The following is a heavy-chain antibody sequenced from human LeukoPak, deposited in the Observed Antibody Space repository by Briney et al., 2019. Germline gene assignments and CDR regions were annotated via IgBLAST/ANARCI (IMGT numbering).Heavy chain of an antibody. J-gene: IGHJ3*02. CDR1: GGSISSYY. V-gene: IGHV4-4*07. CDR2: IYTSGST. CDR3: ARGCLGSSTPPPVAFDI. D-gene: IGHD1-26*01. Sequence: SETLSLTCTVSGGSISSYYWSWIRQPAGKGLEWIGRIYTSGSTNYNPSLKSRVTMSVDTSKNQFSLKLSSVTAADTAVYYCARGCLGSSTPPPVAFDIWGQGTMVTVSS.